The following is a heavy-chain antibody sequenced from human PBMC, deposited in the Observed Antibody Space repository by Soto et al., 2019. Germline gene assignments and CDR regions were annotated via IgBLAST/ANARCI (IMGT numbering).Heavy chain of an antibody. V-gene: IGHV3-74*01. D-gene: IGHD3-16*01. CDR3: ARWGEQPDPGDYDYGMDV. CDR2: INSDGSSI. Sequence: EVQLVESGGGLVQPGGSLRLSCAASGFTLRSYWMHWVRQAPGKGLVWVSRINSDGSSISYADSVKGRFTISRDNAKNTLDLKRKSLRAEDTAVYYCARWGEQPDPGDYDYGMDVWGQGTTVTVSS. J-gene: IGHJ6*02. CDR1: GFTLRSYW.